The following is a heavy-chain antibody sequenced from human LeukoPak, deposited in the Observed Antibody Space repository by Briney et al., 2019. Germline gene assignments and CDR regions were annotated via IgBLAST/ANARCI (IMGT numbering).Heavy chain of an antibody. D-gene: IGHD2-15*01. CDR3: ARDACSGGSCYRYYYYGMDV. V-gene: IGHV1-69*04. J-gene: IGHJ6*02. Sequence: SVKVSCKASGGTFSSYAISWVRQAPGQGLEWMGRIIPILGIANYAQKFQGRVTITADKSTSTAYMELSSLRSEDTAVYYCARDACSGGSCYRYYYYGMDVWGQGTTVTVSS. CDR1: GGTFSSYA. CDR2: IIPILGIA.